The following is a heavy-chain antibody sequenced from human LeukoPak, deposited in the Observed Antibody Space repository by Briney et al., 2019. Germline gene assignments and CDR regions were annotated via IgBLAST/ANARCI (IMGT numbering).Heavy chain of an antibody. V-gene: IGHV3-23*01. Sequence: GGSLRVSCAASGFTFSSYAMSWVRQAPGKGLEWVSAITGSGGSTYYADSVKGRFTISRDNAKNSLYLQMNSLRAEDTAVYYCARGCSGGSCYEPKFDPWGQGTLVTVSS. CDR1: GFTFSSYA. CDR2: ITGSGGST. CDR3: ARGCSGGSCYEPKFDP. D-gene: IGHD2-15*01. J-gene: IGHJ5*02.